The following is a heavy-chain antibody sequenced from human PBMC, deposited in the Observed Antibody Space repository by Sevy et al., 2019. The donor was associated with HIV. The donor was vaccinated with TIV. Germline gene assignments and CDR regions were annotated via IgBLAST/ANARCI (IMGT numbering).Heavy chain of an antibody. V-gene: IGHV3-48*02. J-gene: IGHJ3*02. D-gene: IGHD5-18*01. CDR1: GFTFSSYS. Sequence: GGSLRLSCAASGFTFSSYSMNWVRQAPGKGLEWVSYISSSSSTIYYADSGKGRFTISRDNATNSLYLQMNSLRDEEKAVYYCARDLGIQLWLQPDAFDIWGQGTMVTVSS. CDR2: ISSSSSTI. CDR3: ARDLGIQLWLQPDAFDI.